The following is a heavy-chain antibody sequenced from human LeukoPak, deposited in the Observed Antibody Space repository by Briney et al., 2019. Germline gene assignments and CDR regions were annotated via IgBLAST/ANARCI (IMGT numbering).Heavy chain of an antibody. Sequence: GGSLRLSCAASGFTFSSYAMSWVRQAPGKGLEWVSAISGSSGSTSYADSVKGRFTISRDNSKNTLYLEMNNLRGDDTAVYYCAKDSSGDSTAWSPFDYWGQGTLVTVSS. V-gene: IGHV3-23*01. CDR2: ISGSSGST. CDR1: GFTFSSYA. D-gene: IGHD6-13*01. J-gene: IGHJ4*02. CDR3: AKDSSGDSTAWSPFDY.